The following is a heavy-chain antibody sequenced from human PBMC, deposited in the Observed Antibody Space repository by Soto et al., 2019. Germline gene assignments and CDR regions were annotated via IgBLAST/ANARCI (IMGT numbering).Heavy chain of an antibody. Sequence: SETLSLTCSVSGGSISSGGYCWSWSRQHPGKGLEWIGYIYYSGSTYYNPSLKSRVTISVDTSKNQFSLKLSSVTAADTAVYYCARDSFPGDSSGYYTNYYYGMDVWGQGTTVTVSS. CDR1: GGSISSGGYC. CDR3: ARDSFPGDSSGYYTNYYYGMDV. V-gene: IGHV4-31*03. D-gene: IGHD3-22*01. CDR2: IYYSGST. J-gene: IGHJ6*01.